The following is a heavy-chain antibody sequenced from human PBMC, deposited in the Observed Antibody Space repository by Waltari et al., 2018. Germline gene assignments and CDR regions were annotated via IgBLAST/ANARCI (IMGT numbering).Heavy chain of an antibody. CDR2: LDPEDGEP. CDR3: AAVMTFGGVVYNYFDY. Sequence: QVQLVQSGAEVKKPGASVKVSCELSEYRLTETYMHWVRQVPGKGLEWMGNLDPEDGEPVYAQKFQGRVSMTEDTETNTAYMELTSLTSEDTALYFCAAVMTFGGVVYNYFDYWGQGTLVTVSS. CDR1: EYRLTETY. J-gene: IGHJ4*02. D-gene: IGHD3-16*01. V-gene: IGHV1-24*01.